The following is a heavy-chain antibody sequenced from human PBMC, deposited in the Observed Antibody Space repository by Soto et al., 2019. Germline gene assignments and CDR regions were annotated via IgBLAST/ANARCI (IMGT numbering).Heavy chain of an antibody. CDR3: VREEPYLYCSSSDCYIPHFAY. Sequence: DVQLVESGGGLVQPGGSLRLSCEASGFTFNTYWMTWVRQAPGTGLEWVANITQDGNEKYYVASVKGRFTISRDNAKNSLYLQMNSLRAEDTAVYYCVREEPYLYCSSSDCYIPHFAYWGQGGLVSVSS. J-gene: IGHJ4*02. CDR1: GFTFNTYW. V-gene: IGHV3-7*01. D-gene: IGHD2-2*01. CDR2: ITQDGNEK.